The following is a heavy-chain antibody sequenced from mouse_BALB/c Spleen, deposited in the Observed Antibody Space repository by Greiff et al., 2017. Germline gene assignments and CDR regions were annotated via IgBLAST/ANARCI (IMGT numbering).Heavy chain of an antibody. CDR1: GYTFTSYW. Sequence: QVQLQQSGAELAKPGASVKMSCKASGYTFTSYWMHWVKQRPGQGLEWIGYINPSTGYTEYNQKFKDKATLTADKSSSTAYMQLSSLTSEDSAVYYCARWLYYDYDGGFAYWGQGTLVTVSA. CDR3: ARWLYYDYDGGFAY. CDR2: INPSTGYT. D-gene: IGHD2-4*01. V-gene: IGHV1-7*01. J-gene: IGHJ3*01.